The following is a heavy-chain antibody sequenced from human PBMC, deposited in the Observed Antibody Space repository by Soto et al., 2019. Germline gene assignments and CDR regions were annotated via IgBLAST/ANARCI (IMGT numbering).Heavy chain of an antibody. J-gene: IGHJ3*02. CDR3: ARGVGAYGDYEDFDI. Sequence: QVQLVQSGAEVKKPGSSVKVSCKASGGTLSSYTISWGRQARGQGLEWMGRIIPILGIANYAQKFQGRVTMTADKPTSTAYMELSRLRSEDTAVYCCARGVGAYGDYEDFDIWGQGKMGTVS. D-gene: IGHD4-17*01. CDR2: IIPILGIA. V-gene: IGHV1-69*02. CDR1: GGTLSSYT.